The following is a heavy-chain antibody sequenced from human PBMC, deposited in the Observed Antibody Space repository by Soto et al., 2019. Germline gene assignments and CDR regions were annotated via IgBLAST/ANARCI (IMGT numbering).Heavy chain of an antibody. V-gene: IGHV3-23*01. D-gene: IGHD2-2*01. Sequence: YGGSRVSKIPWEGLDWVATISGDGSQRYYADSVNGRFTISRDNSKNTLYLQMNRLRVEDTAIYYCAREIPTIGPHFDYWXQGTLVTVSS. CDR1: YG. CDR3: AREIPTIGPHFDY. J-gene: IGHJ4*02. CDR2: ISGDGSQR.